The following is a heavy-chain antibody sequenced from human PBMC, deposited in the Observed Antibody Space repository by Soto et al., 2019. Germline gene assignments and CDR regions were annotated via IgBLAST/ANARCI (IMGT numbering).Heavy chain of an antibody. D-gene: IGHD3-10*01. Sequence: EVQLVESGGGLVKPGGSLRLSCAASGFTFSSYSMNWVRQAPGKGLEWVSFISSSSGYIYYADSVKGRFTISRDNAKNSLYLQMNSQRAEDTAVYYCARDRPGNTSPSHFDYWGQGTLVTVSS. CDR1: GFTFSSYS. J-gene: IGHJ4*02. V-gene: IGHV3-21*01. CDR2: ISSSSGYI. CDR3: ARDRPGNTSPSHFDY.